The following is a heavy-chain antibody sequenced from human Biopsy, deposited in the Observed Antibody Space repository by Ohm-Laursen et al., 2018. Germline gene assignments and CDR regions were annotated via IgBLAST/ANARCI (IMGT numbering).Heavy chain of an antibody. J-gene: IGHJ4*02. CDR2: INHSGRT. CDR1: GESFNGYY. V-gene: IGHV4-34*01. CDR3: ASLGRYCSGENCYGIDY. Sequence: GTLSLTCAVYGESFNGYYWSWIRQTPGKGLEWIGEINHSGRTNYNPSLKSRVTISVDTSKNQFSLKVRSVTAADTAVCYCASLGRYCSGENCYGIDYWGQGTLVTVSS. D-gene: IGHD2-15*01.